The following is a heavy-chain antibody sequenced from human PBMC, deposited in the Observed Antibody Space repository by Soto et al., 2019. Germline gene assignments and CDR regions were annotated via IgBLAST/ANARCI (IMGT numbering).Heavy chain of an antibody. CDR2: ISYDGSNK. J-gene: IGHJ4*02. CDR3: AKDGDYGDRGDYFDY. D-gene: IGHD4-17*01. CDR1: GFTFSSYG. V-gene: IGHV3-30*18. Sequence: QVQLVESGGGVVQPGRSLRLSCAASGFTFSSYGMHWVRQAPGKGLEWVAVISYDGSNKYYADSVKGRFTISRDNPKNTLYLQMNSLRAEDTAVYYCAKDGDYGDRGDYFDYWGQGTLVTVSS.